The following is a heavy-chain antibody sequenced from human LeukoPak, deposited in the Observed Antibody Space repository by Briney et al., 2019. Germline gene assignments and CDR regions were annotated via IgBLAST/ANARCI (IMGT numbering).Heavy chain of an antibody. CDR3: ARENPSGYYNRPIDY. CDR2: IYHSGST. D-gene: IGHD3-22*01. V-gene: IGHV4-30-2*01. J-gene: IGHJ4*02. CDR1: GGSISSGGYS. Sequence: SQTLSLTCAVSGGSISSGGYSWSWIRQPPGKGLEWIGYIYHSGSTYYNPSLKSRVTMSVDTSKNQFSLKLSSVTAADTAIYYCARENPSGYYNRPIDYWGQGTLVTVSS.